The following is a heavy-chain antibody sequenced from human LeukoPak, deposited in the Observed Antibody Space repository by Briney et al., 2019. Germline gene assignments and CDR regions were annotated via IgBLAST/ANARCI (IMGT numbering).Heavy chain of an antibody. CDR3: ARDNEWLSPYNWFDP. V-gene: IGHV1-18*01. Sequence: GASVKVSCKASGYTFTSYGISWVRQAPGQGLEWMGWISAYNGNTNYAQKLQGRVTMTTDTSTSTAYMELRSLRSDDTAVYYCARDNEWLSPYNWFDPWGQGTLVTVSS. CDR1: GYTFTSYG. D-gene: IGHD3-3*01. CDR2: ISAYNGNT. J-gene: IGHJ5*02.